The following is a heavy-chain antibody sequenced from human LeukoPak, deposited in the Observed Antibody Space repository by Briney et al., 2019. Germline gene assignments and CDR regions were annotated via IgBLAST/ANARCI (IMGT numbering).Heavy chain of an antibody. CDR3: ARTVYYDFWSGYGAGYYYYGMDV. CDR2: IYYSGGT. Sequence: SETLSLTCSVSGGSVTSYYWSWIRQSPGKGLEWIGYIYYSGGTNYNPSLKSRVTISVDTSKNQFSLKLSSVTAADTAVYYCARTVYYDFWSGYGAGYYYYGMDVWGQGTTVTVSS. D-gene: IGHD3-3*01. V-gene: IGHV4-59*02. CDR1: GGSVTSYY. J-gene: IGHJ6*02.